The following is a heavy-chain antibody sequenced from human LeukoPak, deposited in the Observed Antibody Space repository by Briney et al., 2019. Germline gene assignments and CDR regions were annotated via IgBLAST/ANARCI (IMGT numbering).Heavy chain of an antibody. V-gene: IGHV3-73*01. CDR2: IRSKDQNSAT. CDR3: AKGTLGSCNGATCYPLDY. Sequence: GGSLRLSCAASGFSFSDSPIHWVRQASGKGLEWVGRIRSKDQNSATAYAESVKGRLTISRDDSKNMAYLQMNSLRAEDTAVYYCAKGTLGSCNGATCYPLDYWGQGTLVTVSS. J-gene: IGHJ4*02. CDR1: GFSFSDSP. D-gene: IGHD2-8*01.